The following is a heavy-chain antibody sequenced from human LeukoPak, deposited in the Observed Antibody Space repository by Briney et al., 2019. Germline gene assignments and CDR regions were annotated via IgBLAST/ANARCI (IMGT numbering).Heavy chain of an antibody. Sequence: GRSLRLSCAASGFTFSSYGMHWVRQAPGKGLEWVAAIWYDGSNKYYADSVKGRFTISRDNSKNTLYLQMNSLRAEDTAVYYCARDHRKYYYDSSGYYGAFDIWGQGTMVTVSS. V-gene: IGHV3-33*01. D-gene: IGHD3-22*01. CDR1: GFTFSSYG. CDR2: IWYDGSNK. J-gene: IGHJ3*02. CDR3: ARDHRKYYYDSSGYYGAFDI.